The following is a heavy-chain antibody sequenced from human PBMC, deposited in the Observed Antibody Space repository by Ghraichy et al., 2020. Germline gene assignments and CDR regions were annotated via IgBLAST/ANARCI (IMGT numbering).Heavy chain of an antibody. J-gene: IGHJ6*02. D-gene: IGHD5-12*01. CDR3: ARDGNSCYDMGTYYYYYGLDV. V-gene: IGHV3-30-3*01. CDR2: ISYDGSTK. Sequence: GGSLRLSCAASGFPFNKFAMHWVRQVPGKGLEWLAVISYDGSTKNYVDSMEGRITISRDNSKNTLYLQMTSLRGEDTAVYYCARDGNSCYDMGTYYYYYGLDVWGQGTMVTVSS. CDR1: GFPFNKFA.